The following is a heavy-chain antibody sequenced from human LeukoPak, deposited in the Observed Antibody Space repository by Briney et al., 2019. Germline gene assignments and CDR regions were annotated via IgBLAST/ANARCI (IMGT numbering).Heavy chain of an antibody. V-gene: IGHV3-23*01. CDR3: AKDGGLWVSAHWGDS. CDR1: GFTFSSYT. J-gene: IGHJ4*02. CDR2: ITTSDGNT. D-gene: IGHD7-27*01. Sequence: PGGSLRLSCAASGFTFSSYTMSWVSQAPGKGLEWVSTITTSDGNTYYAESVKGRFTVSRDNSKNTPFLQMNSLRAEDTAVYYCAKDGGLWVSAHWGDSWGRGTLVTVSS.